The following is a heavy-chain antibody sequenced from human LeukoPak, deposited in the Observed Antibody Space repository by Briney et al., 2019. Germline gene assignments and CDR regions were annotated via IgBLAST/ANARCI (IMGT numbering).Heavy chain of an antibody. CDR2: IYYSEST. J-gene: IGHJ6*03. D-gene: IGHD2-2*01. CDR1: GGSISSSSYY. Sequence: SETLSLTCTVSGGSISSSSYYWGWIRQPPGKGLEWIGSIYYSESTYYNPSLKSRVTISVDTSKNQFSLKLSSVTAADTAVYYCARLPLVPAAMLRVHYYYYMDVWGKGTTVTISS. CDR3: ARLPLVPAAMLRVHYYYYMDV. V-gene: IGHV4-39*01.